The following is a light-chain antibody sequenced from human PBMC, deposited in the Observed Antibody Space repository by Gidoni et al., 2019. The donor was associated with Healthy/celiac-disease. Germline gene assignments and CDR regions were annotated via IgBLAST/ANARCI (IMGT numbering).Light chain of an antibody. CDR1: QIVSSY. CDR2: DAS. V-gene: IGKV3-11*01. CDR3: QQRSNFLT. J-gene: IGKJ4*01. Sequence: DIVLTQSPATLSLSPGERATLSCRASQIVSSYLAWYQQKPGQAPRLLIYDASNRATGIPARFSGSESGTDFTLTISSLEPEDFAVYYCQQRSNFLTFGGGTKVEIK.